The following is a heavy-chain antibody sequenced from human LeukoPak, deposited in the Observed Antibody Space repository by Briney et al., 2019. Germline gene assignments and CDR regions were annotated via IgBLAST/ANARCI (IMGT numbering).Heavy chain of an antibody. CDR3: ARDRPDYDILTGYRYYYGMDV. V-gene: IGHV3-33*01. D-gene: IGHD3-9*01. J-gene: IGHJ6*02. Sequence: GSSLRLSCAVFGFTFSDYGMHWVRQAPGKGLEWVAVIWYDGSNKYYGDSVKGRFTISRDNSKNTVYLQMNSLRAEDTAVYYCARDRPDYDILTGYRYYYGMDVWGQGTTVTVSS. CDR2: IWYDGSNK. CDR1: GFTFSDYG.